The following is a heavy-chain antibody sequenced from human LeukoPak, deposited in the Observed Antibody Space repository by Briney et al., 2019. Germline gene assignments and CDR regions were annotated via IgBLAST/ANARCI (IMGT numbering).Heavy chain of an antibody. CDR2: IYYSGST. CDR3: ARHGAHRDGYDWIDY. CDR1: GGSISSYY. V-gene: IGHV4-59*08. D-gene: IGHD5-24*01. J-gene: IGHJ4*02. Sequence: PSETLSLTCTVSGGSISSYYWSWIRQPPGKGLEWIGYIYYSGSTNYNPSLKSRVTISVDTSKNQFSLKLSSVTAADTAVYYCARHGAHRDGYDWIDYWGQGTLVTVSS.